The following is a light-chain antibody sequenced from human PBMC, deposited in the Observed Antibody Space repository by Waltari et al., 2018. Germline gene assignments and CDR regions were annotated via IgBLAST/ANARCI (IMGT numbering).Light chain of an antibody. Sequence: DIQMTQSPSSLSASVGDRVTITGRASRGISNYLAWYQQKPGKVPKLLIYAASTLQSGVPSRFSGSGSGTDFTLTISSLQPEDVATYYCQKYNSAPRTFGQGTKVEIK. CDR3: QKYNSAPRT. CDR1: RGISNY. J-gene: IGKJ1*01. CDR2: AAS. V-gene: IGKV1-27*01.